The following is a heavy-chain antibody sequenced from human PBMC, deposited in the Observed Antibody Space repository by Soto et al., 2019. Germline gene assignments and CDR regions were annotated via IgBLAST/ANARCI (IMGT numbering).Heavy chain of an antibody. V-gene: IGHV3-23*01. CDR1: GFTFSSYA. CDR2: ISGSGGST. J-gene: IGHJ4*01. Sequence: EVQLLESGGGLVQPGGSLRLSCAASGFTFSSYAMSWVRQAPGKGLEWVSAISGSGGSTYYADSVKGRFTISRDNSKNTLHLQMNSLRAEDTAVYYCAKVRSSGWYYFDYWGHGTLVTVSS. CDR3: AKVRSSGWYYFDY. D-gene: IGHD6-19*01.